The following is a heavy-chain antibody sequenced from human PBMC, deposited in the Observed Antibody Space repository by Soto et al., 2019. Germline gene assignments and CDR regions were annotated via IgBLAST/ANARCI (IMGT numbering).Heavy chain of an antibody. Sequence: QVQLQESGPGLVKPSQTLSLTCTVSGGSISRGGYYWSWIRQHPGKGLEWIGYIYYSGSTYYNPSLQRRVTISVDTSKNQFSLKVSAVTAADTAVYYCAGFPGGRRWGVQKEAFDIWGQGTMVTVSS. V-gene: IGHV4-31*03. CDR3: AGFPGGRRWGVQKEAFDI. CDR2: IYYSGST. D-gene: IGHD1-1*01. CDR1: GGSISRGGYY. J-gene: IGHJ3*02.